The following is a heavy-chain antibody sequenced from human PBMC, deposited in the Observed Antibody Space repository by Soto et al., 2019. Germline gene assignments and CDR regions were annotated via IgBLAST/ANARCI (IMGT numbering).Heavy chain of an antibody. V-gene: IGHV3-33*01. CDR2: IWYDGSNK. CDR1: GFTFSSYG. CDR3: ARETNV. Sequence: QVQLVESGGGVVQPGRSLRLSCAASGFTFSSYGMHWVRQAPGKGLGWVAVIWYDGSNKYYADSVKGRFTISRDNSTNTLYLQMNSLRAEDTAVYYCARETNVWGQGTTVTVSS. J-gene: IGHJ6*02.